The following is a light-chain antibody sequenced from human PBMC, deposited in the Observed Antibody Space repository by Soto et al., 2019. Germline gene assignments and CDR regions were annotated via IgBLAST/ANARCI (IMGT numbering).Light chain of an antibody. J-gene: IGLJ3*02. V-gene: IGLV1-47*01. CDR1: SSNIGSNY. Sequence: QSVLTQPPSASGTPGQRVTISCYGSSSNIGSNYVYWYQQLPGTAPKLLIYRNNQRPSGVPDRFSGSKSGTSASLAISGLRSEDEADYYCAAWDDSRLWVFGGGTKLTVL. CDR3: AAWDDSRLWV. CDR2: RNN.